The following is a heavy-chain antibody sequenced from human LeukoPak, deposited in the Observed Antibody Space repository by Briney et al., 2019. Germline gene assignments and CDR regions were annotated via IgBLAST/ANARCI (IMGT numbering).Heavy chain of an antibody. CDR3: ASDWDDVFDI. D-gene: IGHD1-26*01. CDR2: IFHSGST. V-gene: IGHV4-59*01. CDR1: GGSFSSYY. Sequence: PSETLSLTCAVYGGSFSSYYWSWIRQPPGKGLEWIGYIFHSGSTNYNPSLKSRVTISLDTSQNQFSLKLSSVTAADTAIYYCASDWDDVFDIWGQGTMDTVSS. J-gene: IGHJ3*02.